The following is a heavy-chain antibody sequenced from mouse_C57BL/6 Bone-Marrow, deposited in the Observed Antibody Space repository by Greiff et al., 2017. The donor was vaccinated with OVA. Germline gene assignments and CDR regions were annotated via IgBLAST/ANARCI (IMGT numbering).Heavy chain of an antibody. CDR3: ARGGVRNVYFDY. J-gene: IGHJ2*01. CDR1: GYTFTSYW. CDR2: IYPGSGST. Sequence: VQLQQPGAELVKPGASVKMSCKASGYTFTSYWITWVKQRPGQGLEWIGDIYPGSGSTNYNEKFKSKATLTVDTSSSTAYMQLSSLTSEDSAVYYCARGGVRNVYFDYWGQGTTLTVSS. V-gene: IGHV1-55*01. D-gene: IGHD2-1*01.